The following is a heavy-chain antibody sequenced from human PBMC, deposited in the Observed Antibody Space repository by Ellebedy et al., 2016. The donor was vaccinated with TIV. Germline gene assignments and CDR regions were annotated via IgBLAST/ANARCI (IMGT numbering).Heavy chain of an antibody. CDR2: IYYSGST. V-gene: IGHV4-39*01. D-gene: IGHD3-10*01. Sequence: SETLFLTXTVSGGSISSSSYYWGWIRQPPGKGLEWIGSIYYSGSTYYNPSLKSRVTISVDTSKNQFSLKLSSVTAADTAVYYCARHRDYYYGMDVWGQGTTVTVSS. CDR3: ARHRDYYYGMDV. CDR1: GGSISSSSYY. J-gene: IGHJ6*02.